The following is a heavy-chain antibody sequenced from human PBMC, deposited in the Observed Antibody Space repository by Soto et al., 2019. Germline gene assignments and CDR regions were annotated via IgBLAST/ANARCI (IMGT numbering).Heavy chain of an antibody. J-gene: IGHJ4*02. CDR1: GGSFSGYY. D-gene: IGHD3-3*01. Sequence: QVQLQQWGAGLLKPSETLSLTCAVYGGSFSGYYWSWIRQPPGKGLEWIGEINHSGSTNYNPSPKSRVTISVDTSQNQVSLKLSSVTAADTAVYYCARGYDFWSGYGSWGQGTLVTVSS. V-gene: IGHV4-34*01. CDR3: ARGYDFWSGYGS. CDR2: INHSGST.